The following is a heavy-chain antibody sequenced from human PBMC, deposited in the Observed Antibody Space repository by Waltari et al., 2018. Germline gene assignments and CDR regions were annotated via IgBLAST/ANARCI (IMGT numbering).Heavy chain of an antibody. CDR3: AGCRPIDFYLDY. J-gene: IGHJ4*02. Sequence: EVQLVESGGGLIQPGGSLRLSCAVSVVTVNSNYMSWVRQAPGKGLEWVSGIYSGGSTYYADSVKGRCTISRDNSKITLDLQMNSLGAEDTAVYYCAGCRPIDFYLDYWGQGNLVTVSS. V-gene: IGHV3-53*01. CDR2: IYSGGST. CDR1: VVTVNSNY.